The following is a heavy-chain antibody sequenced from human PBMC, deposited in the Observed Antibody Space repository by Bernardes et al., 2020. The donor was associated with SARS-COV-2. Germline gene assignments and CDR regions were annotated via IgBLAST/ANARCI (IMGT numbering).Heavy chain of an antibody. CDR1: GFTFSSYG. CDR2: IWYDGSNK. V-gene: IGHV3-33*01. CDR3: ARDLIGFGEPFDY. D-gene: IGHD3-10*01. Sequence: GGSLRLSCAASGFTFSSYGMHWVRQAPGKGLEWVAVIWYDGSNKYYADSVKGRFTISRDNSKNTLYLQMNSLRAEDTAVYYCARDLIGFGEPFDYWGQGTLVTVSS. J-gene: IGHJ4*02.